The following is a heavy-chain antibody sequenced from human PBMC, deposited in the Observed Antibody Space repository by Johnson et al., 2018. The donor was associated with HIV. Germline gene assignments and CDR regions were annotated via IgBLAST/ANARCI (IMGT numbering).Heavy chain of an antibody. V-gene: IGHV3-30*04. CDR2: ISYDGSNK. CDR1: GFALSHYA. J-gene: IGHJ3*01. D-gene: IGHD3-3*01. CDR3: AKDLGESEPDEWPSDYYGFGRDYPGQDSRGVVGIFDV. Sequence: QVQLVESGGGVVQPGRSLRLSCAASGFALSHYAMHWVRQAPGKGLEWLAIISYDGSNKYYADSVKGRFTISRDNSKNTLYLQMNTLRAEDTALYYCAKDLGESEPDEWPSDYYGFGRDYPGQDSRGVVGIFDVWGQETMVTVSS.